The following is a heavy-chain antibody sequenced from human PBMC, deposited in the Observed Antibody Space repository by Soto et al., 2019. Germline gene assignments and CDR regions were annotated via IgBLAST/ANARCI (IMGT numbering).Heavy chain of an antibody. D-gene: IGHD5-18*01. CDR1: GPSVSSGGYY. Sequence: SETLSLTCTVSGPSVSSGGYYWTWIRQHPGRGLEWIGYIYHIGSPYYNPSLESRVTISLDTSKNQFSLNLTSVTAADTAIYYCVRDRAMDSSGHWFDTWGQGTLVTVSS. CDR2: IYHIGSP. CDR3: VRDRAMDSSGHWFDT. J-gene: IGHJ5*02. V-gene: IGHV4-31*03.